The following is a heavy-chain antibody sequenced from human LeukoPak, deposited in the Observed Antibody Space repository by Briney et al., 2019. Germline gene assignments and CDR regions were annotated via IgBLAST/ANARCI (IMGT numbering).Heavy chain of an antibody. J-gene: IGHJ3*02. D-gene: IGHD3-22*01. CDR3: ARESTSYYDSSGSRMGAFDI. CDR2: IYHSGST. CDR1: GGSISSGGYS. V-gene: IGHV4-30-2*01. Sequence: SQTLSLTCAVSGGSISSGGYSWSWLRQPPGKGLEWIGYIYHSGSTYYNPSLKSRVTISVDRSKNQFSLKLSSVTAADTAVYYCARESTSYYDSSGSRMGAFDIWGQGTMVTVSS.